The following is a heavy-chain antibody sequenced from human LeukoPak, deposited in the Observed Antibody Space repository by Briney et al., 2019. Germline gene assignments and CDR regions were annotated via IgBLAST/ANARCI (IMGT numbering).Heavy chain of an antibody. CDR1: GYIFSGYY. CDR2: INPDSGVT. J-gene: IGHJ5*02. D-gene: IGHD1-20*01. Sequence: ASVKVSCKASGYIFSGYYIHWVRQAPGQGLRWMGWINPDSGVTNYEEKFKGRVTMTRDTSISTAYMELSILRSDDTAVYYCARESLSGTTTIWFGPWGQGTLVSVSS. CDR3: ARESLSGTTTIWFGP. V-gene: IGHV1-2*02.